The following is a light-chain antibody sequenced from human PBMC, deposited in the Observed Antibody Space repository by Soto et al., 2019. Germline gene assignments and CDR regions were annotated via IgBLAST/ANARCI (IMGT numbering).Light chain of an antibody. Sequence: QSVLSQPPSASGTPGLRVTIYCSGSSSNIGSSTVHWYQHLPGTAPKLLIYSNSQRPSGVPDRLSGSKSGTSASLAISGLQSEDEADYYCAAWDDSLNGGVFGGGTKLTVL. CDR1: SSNIGSST. CDR2: SNS. CDR3: AAWDDSLNGGV. J-gene: IGLJ3*02. V-gene: IGLV1-44*01.